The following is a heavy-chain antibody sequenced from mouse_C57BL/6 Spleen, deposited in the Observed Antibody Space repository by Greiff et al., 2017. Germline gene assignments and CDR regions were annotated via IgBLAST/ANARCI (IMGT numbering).Heavy chain of an antibody. CDR2: IHPNSGST. Sequence: QVQLQQPGAELVKPGASVKLSCKASGYTFTSYWMHWVKQRPGQGLEWIGMIHPNSGSTNYNEKFKSKATLTVDKSSSTAYMPLSSLTSGDSGVXYCARFSSGRAMDYWGKGTSGTVSS. CDR1: GYTFTSYW. CDR3: ARFSSGRAMDY. V-gene: IGHV1-64*01. D-gene: IGHD3-2*02. J-gene: IGHJ4*01.